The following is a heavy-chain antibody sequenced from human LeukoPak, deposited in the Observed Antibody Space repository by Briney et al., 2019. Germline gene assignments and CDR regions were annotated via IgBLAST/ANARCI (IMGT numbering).Heavy chain of an antibody. D-gene: IGHD5-18*01. Sequence: PSETLSLTCTVSGYSISSGYYWGWIRQPPGKGLEWIGNIYHTGSTYYNVSLHSRVTISLDTSNNQFSLKLNSVTAADTAVYYCARRRMGYSYGYWFDPWGQGTLVTVSS. V-gene: IGHV4-38-2*02. J-gene: IGHJ5*02. CDR3: ARRRMGYSYGYWFDP. CDR2: IYHTGST. CDR1: GYSISSGYY.